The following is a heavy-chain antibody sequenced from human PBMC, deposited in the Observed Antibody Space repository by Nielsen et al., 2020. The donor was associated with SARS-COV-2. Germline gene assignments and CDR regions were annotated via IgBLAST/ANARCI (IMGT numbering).Heavy chain of an antibody. CDR3: AKAVVGSTYDAFDL. V-gene: IGHV3-23*01. Sequence: GGSLRLSCATSGFTFSTYAMSWVRQAPGKGLEWVSGIIGGGGRTHYAESVKGRFTISRDNSQNTLFLQMNSLRPDDSAVYYCAKAVVGSTYDAFDLWGQGTEVIVS. CDR2: IIGGGGRT. D-gene: IGHD1-26*01. CDR1: GFTFSTYA. J-gene: IGHJ3*01.